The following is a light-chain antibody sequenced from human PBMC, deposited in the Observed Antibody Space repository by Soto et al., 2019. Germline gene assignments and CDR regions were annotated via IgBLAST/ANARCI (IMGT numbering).Light chain of an antibody. CDR3: QQRSNWPPLT. CDR1: QGISTY. CDR2: AAS. Sequence: DIQMTQSPSSLSASVGDRVTITCRASQGISTYLNWYQQKPGKAPKVLIYAASSLQSGVPSRFSGSGSETDFTLTISSLQPEDFAVYYCQQRSNWPPLTFGGGTKVEIK. V-gene: IGKV1-39*01. J-gene: IGKJ4*01.